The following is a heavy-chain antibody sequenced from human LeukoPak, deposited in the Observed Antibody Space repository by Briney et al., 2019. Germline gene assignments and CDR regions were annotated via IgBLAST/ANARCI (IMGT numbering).Heavy chain of an antibody. CDR2: IKQDGSEK. CDR3: SKDRSLAVAGTLFDY. V-gene: IGHV3-7*01. Sequence: PGGSLRLSCAASGFTFSSYWMSWVRQAPGKGLEWVANIKQDGSEKYYVDSVKGRFTISRDNAKNSLYLQMNSLRAEDTAVYYCSKDRSLAVAGTLFDYLGQGTLVTVSS. CDR1: GFTFSSYW. D-gene: IGHD6-19*01. J-gene: IGHJ4*02.